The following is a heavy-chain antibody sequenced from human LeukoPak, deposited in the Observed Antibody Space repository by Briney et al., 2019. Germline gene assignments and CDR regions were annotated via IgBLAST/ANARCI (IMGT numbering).Heavy chain of an antibody. J-gene: IGHJ4*02. D-gene: IGHD3-22*01. Sequence: PGRSLRLSCAASGFTFSSYGMHWVRQAPGKGLEWVAVISYDGSNKYYADSVEGRFTISRDNSKNTLYLQMNSLRAEDTAVYYCAKPPRYYYDSSGYSTPLDYWGQGTLVTGSS. CDR3: AKPPRYYYDSSGYSTPLDY. CDR2: ISYDGSNK. CDR1: GFTFSSYG. V-gene: IGHV3-30*18.